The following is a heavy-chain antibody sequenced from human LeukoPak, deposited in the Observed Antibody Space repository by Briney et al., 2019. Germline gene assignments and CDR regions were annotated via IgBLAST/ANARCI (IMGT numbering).Heavy chain of an antibody. J-gene: IGHJ5*02. D-gene: IGHD1-26*01. V-gene: IGHV3-48*01. CDR3: ARDGGGSQQSNWFDP. CDR2: ISYSSITI. CDR1: GFPFGSYS. Sequence: GGSLRLSCAASGFPFGSYSMNWVRQAPGKGLEWVSYISYSSITIYYADSVRGRFTISRDNAKNALYLQMNSLRAEDTAVYYCARDGGGSQQSNWFDPWGQGTLVTVSS.